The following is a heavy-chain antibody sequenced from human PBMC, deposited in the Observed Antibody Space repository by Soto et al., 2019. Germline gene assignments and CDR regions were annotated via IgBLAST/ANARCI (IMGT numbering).Heavy chain of an antibody. V-gene: IGHV3-30*18. J-gene: IGHJ4*02. D-gene: IGHD3-22*01. CDR1: GFTFSSYG. CDR2: ISYDGSNK. CDR3: AKLSMTHNGQFDY. Sequence: QPGGSLRLSXAASGFTFSSYGMHWVRQAPGKGLEWVAVISYDGSNKYYADSVKGRFTISRDNSKNTLYLQMNSLRAEDTAVYYCAKLSMTHNGQFDYWGQGTLVTVSS.